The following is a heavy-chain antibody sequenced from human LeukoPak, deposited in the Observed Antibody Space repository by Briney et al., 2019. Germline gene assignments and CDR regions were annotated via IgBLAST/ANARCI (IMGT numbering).Heavy chain of an antibody. Sequence: PSETLSLTCTVSGGSISSSSWYWGWIRQPPGQGLEWIGSIYYSGSTYYNPSLKSRVTISVDTSENQFSLKLSSVTAADTAVYYCAGVVVVAATYNYWGQGTLVTVSS. CDR3: AGVVVVAATYNY. CDR2: IYYSGST. D-gene: IGHD2-15*01. J-gene: IGHJ4*02. CDR1: GGSISSSSWY. V-gene: IGHV4-39*07.